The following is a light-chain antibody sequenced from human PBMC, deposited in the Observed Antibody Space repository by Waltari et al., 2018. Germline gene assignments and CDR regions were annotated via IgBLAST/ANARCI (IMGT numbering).Light chain of an antibody. CDR2: EKS. CDR3: EQYGSSLWT. CDR1: QSVSNNY. Sequence: EIVLTQSPGTLSLSLGERATLSCRASQSVSNNYLAWYQQRPGQPPRHLIYEKSLRATGIPDRLSGSGSGTDFTLTISRLEPEDFAVYYCEQYGSSLWTFGQGTKVEIK. J-gene: IGKJ1*01. V-gene: IGKV3-20*01.